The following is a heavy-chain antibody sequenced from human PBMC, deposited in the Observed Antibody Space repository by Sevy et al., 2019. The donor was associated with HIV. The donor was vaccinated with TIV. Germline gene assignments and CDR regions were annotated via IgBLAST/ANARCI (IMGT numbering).Heavy chain of an antibody. CDR1: GGSISSSSYY. Sequence: SETLSLTCTVSGGSISSSSYYWGWIRQPPGKGLEWIGSIYYSGSTYYNPSLKSRVTISVDTSKNQFSLKLSSVTAADTAVYYCAAKHDYGDYRWGQGTLVTVSS. CDR3: AAKHDYGDYR. V-gene: IGHV4-39*01. CDR2: IYYSGST. D-gene: IGHD4-17*01. J-gene: IGHJ4*02.